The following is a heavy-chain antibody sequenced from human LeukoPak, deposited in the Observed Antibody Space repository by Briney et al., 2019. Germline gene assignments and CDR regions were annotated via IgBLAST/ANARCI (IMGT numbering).Heavy chain of an antibody. D-gene: IGHD5-12*01. CDR2: INHSGST. V-gene: IGHV4-34*01. Sequence: SETLSLTCAVYGGSFSGYYWTWIRQPPGKGLEWIGEINHSGSTNYNPSLESRVTISVDTSKSQFSLDLSSVTAADTAVYYCARGPLRGWFDPWGQGTLVTVSS. CDR1: GGSFSGYY. CDR3: ARGPLRGWFDP. J-gene: IGHJ5*02.